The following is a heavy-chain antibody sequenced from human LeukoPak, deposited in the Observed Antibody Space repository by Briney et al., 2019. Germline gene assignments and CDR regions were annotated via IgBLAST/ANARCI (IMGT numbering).Heavy chain of an antibody. Sequence: GGSLGLSCAASGFSFSSYSMNWVRQAPGKGLEWVSYISTSSSRTYYADSVKGRFTISRDNTKNSLYLQMNSLRAEDTAVYYCARDGSSGSYQGRSAFDIWGQGTMVTVSS. D-gene: IGHD1-26*01. CDR1: GFSFSSYS. CDR2: ISTSSSRT. CDR3: ARDGSSGSYQGRSAFDI. J-gene: IGHJ3*02. V-gene: IGHV3-48*01.